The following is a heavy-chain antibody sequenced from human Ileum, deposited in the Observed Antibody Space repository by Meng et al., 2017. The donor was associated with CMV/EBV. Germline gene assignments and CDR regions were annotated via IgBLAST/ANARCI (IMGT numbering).Heavy chain of an antibody. Sequence: AVSGGSISRSNWWSWGRQHPGKGLEWIGEIYHSGSSNYNPSLKSRVTISVDKSKNQFSLKLSSVTAADTAVYYCARRGIIVATSFDYWGQGTLVTVSS. D-gene: IGHD5-12*01. CDR1: GGSISRSNW. V-gene: IGHV4-4*02. CDR2: IYHSGSS. CDR3: ARRGIIVATSFDY. J-gene: IGHJ4*02.